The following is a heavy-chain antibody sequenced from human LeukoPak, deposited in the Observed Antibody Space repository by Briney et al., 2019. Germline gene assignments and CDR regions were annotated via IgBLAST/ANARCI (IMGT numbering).Heavy chain of an antibody. CDR1: GSSISSTYW. D-gene: IGHD1-1*01. J-gene: IGHJ4*02. CDR2: IYYTGGI. Sequence: SDTLSLTCAVSGSSISSTYWWAWIRQPPGKGLEWIGYIYYTGGIYYNPSLKSRVTMPIDTSKNQFSLKLSSVIAVDTAVYYCATKGNAIYYFDYWGQGTLVTVSS. CDR3: ATKGNAIYYFDY. V-gene: IGHV4-28*05.